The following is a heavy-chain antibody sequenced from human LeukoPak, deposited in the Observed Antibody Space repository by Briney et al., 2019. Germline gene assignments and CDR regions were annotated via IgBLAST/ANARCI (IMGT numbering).Heavy chain of an antibody. V-gene: IGHV4-61*02. CDR2: INTSGRT. CDR1: GGSISSGNYY. J-gene: IGHJ5*02. Sequence: PSETLSLTCTVSGGSISSGNYYWSWIRQPPGKGREWIGRINTSGRTNCNPSLKSRVTISVDTSKNQFSLKLSSVTAADTAVYYCARGSVLSKYSATNWFDPWGQGTLVTVSS. D-gene: IGHD2-15*01. CDR3: ARGSVLSKYSATNWFDP.